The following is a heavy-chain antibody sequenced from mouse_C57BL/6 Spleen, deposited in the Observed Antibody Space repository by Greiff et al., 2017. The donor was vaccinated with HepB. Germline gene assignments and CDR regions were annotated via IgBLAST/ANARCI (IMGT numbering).Heavy chain of an antibody. CDR2: IRSKSNNYAT. CDR3: VRDSNYGDYFDY. J-gene: IGHJ2*01. D-gene: IGHD2-5*01. Sequence: EVNVVESGGGLVQPKGSLKLSCAASGFSFNTYAMNWVRQAPGKGLEWVARIRSKSNNYATYYADSVKDRFTISRDDSESMLYLQMNNLKTEDTAMYYCVRDSNYGDYFDYWGQGTTLTVSS. V-gene: IGHV10-1*01. CDR1: GFSFNTYA.